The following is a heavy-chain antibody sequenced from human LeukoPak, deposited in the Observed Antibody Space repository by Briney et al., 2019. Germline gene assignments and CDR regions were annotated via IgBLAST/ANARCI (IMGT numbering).Heavy chain of an antibody. J-gene: IGHJ4*02. CDR3: SRSYDVLTGYFPPDY. V-gene: IGHV3-49*03. Sequence: PGGSLRLSCTASGFTFGDSVMSWFRQAPGKGLEWVAFIRSKRYGGTTQYAASVTGRFTISRDDSKSIAYLQMNSLKTEDTAVYYCSRSYDVLTGYFPPDYWGQGTLVTVSS. D-gene: IGHD3-9*01. CDR1: GFTFGDSV. CDR2: IRSKRYGGTT.